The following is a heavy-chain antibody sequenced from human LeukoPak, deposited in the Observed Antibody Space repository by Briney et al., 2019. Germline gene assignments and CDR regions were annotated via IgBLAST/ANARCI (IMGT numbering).Heavy chain of an antibody. CDR3: AKVALTGPRNYYGMDV. D-gene: IGHD3-9*01. V-gene: IGHV3-23*01. Sequence: PGGSLRLSCAASGFTFSSYAMSWVHQAPGKGLEWVSAISGSGGSTHYADSVKGRFTISRDNSKNTLYLQMNSLRAEDTAVYYCAKVALTGPRNYYGMDVWGQGTTVTVSS. CDR1: GFTFSSYA. CDR2: ISGSGGST. J-gene: IGHJ6*02.